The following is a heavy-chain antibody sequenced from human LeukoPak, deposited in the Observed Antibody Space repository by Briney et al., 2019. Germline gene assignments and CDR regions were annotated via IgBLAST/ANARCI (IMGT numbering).Heavy chain of an antibody. CDR1: GFTFSSYG. J-gene: IGHJ4*02. V-gene: IGHV3-30*18. Sequence: PGRSLRLSCAASGFTFSSYGMHWVRQAPGKGLEWVAVISYDGSNKYYADSVKGRFTISRDNSKNTLYLQMNSLRAEDTAVYYCAKDGGYCSGGSCWAFDYWGQGTLVTVSS. CDR2: ISYDGSNK. D-gene: IGHD2-15*01. CDR3: AKDGGYCSGGSCWAFDY.